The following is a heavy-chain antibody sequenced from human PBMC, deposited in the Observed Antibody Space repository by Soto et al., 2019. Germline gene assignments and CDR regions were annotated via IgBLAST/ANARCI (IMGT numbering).Heavy chain of an antibody. J-gene: IGHJ4*02. Sequence: SETLSLTCTVSGGSMSSGGYYWSWIRQHPGKGLEWIGYIYYSGSTYYNPSLKSRLTISVDTSKNQFSLKLSSVTAADTAVYFCARVLGDDLLTGYSDVDTALGIFDFWGRGTLVTVS. CDR1: GGSMSSGGYY. CDR3: ARVLGDDLLTGYSDVDTALGIFDF. D-gene: IGHD3-9*01. V-gene: IGHV4-31*03. CDR2: IYYSGST.